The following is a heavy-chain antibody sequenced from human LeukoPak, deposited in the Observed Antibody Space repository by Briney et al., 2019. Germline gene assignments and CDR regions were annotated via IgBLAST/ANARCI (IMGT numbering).Heavy chain of an antibody. J-gene: IGHJ4*02. Sequence: PSETLSLTCTVSGGSISSGDYYWSWIRQPPGKGLEWIGYIYYSGSTYYNPSLKSRVTISVNTSKNQFSLKLSSVTAADTAVYYCARDAPHGATINNWGQGTLVTVSS. CDR2: IYYSGST. CDR3: ARDAPHGATINN. CDR1: GGSISSGDYY. D-gene: IGHD5-24*01. V-gene: IGHV4-30-4*01.